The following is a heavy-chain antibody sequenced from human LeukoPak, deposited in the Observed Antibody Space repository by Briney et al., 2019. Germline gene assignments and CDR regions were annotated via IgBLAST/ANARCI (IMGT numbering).Heavy chain of an antibody. J-gene: IGHJ4*02. CDR2: INPNSGGT. CDR3: ARGGRLRLGELSFDY. CDR1: GYTFTGYY. V-gene: IGHV1-2*02. Sequence: GASVKVSCKASGYTFTGYYMHWVRQAAGQGLEWMGWINPNSGGTNYAQKFQGRVTMTRDTSISTAYMELSRLRSDDTAVYYCARGGRLRLGELSFDYWGQGTLVTVSS. D-gene: IGHD3-16*02.